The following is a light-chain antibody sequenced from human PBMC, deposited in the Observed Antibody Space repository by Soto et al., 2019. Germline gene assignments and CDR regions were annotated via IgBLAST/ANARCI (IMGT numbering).Light chain of an antibody. CDR1: QSIDSY. CDR2: DMF. Sequence: EIVLTQSPATLSLSPGRRATLSCRASQSIDSYLGWYQQKPGQAPRLLIYDMFNRATGIPARFSGSGSGTDFTLTISSLEPEDFAVYYCQQRRGWPVTFGQGTRLEIK. J-gene: IGKJ5*01. V-gene: IGKV3-11*01. CDR3: QQRRGWPVT.